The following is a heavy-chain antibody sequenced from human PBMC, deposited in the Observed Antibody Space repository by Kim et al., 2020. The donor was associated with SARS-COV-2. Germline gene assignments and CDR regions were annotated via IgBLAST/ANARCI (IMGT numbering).Heavy chain of an antibody. Sequence: SVKVSCKASGGTFSSYAISWVRQAPGQGLEWMGGIIPIFGTANYAQKFQGRVTITADESTSTAYMELSSLRSEDTAVYYCARSGYDYGYFDYWGQGTLVTVSS. D-gene: IGHD5-12*01. CDR1: GGTFSSYA. CDR3: ARSGYDYGYFDY. J-gene: IGHJ4*02. V-gene: IGHV1-69*13. CDR2: IIPIFGTA.